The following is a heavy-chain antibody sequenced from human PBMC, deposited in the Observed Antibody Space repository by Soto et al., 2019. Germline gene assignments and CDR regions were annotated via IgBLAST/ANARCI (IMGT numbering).Heavy chain of an antibody. J-gene: IGHJ4*02. CDR1: GFTFSDYY. CDR2: IDNSGTIK. D-gene: IGHD2-15*01. V-gene: IGHV3-11*01. CDR3: ARIEGDCSGGSCYYGGFEY. Sequence: PGWSLRLSCAASGFTFSDYYMTWIRQAPGKGLEWVSYIDNSGTIKYYADSVKGRFTISRDNTKNSLSLQMNSLGAEDTAIYYCARIEGDCSGGSCYYGGFEYWGKGALVTVSS.